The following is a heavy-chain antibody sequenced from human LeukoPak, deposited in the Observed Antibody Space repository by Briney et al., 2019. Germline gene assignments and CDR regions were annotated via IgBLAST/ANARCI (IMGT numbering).Heavy chain of an antibody. CDR1: GDSISTSNSY. J-gene: IGHJ6*03. CDR2: IYYSGST. CDR3: ARAYGDYRYYYYYMDV. V-gene: IGHV4-39*01. Sequence: PSETLSLTCTVSGDSISTSNSYWGWIRQPPGKGLEWIGSIYYSGSTYYNPSLKSRVTISVDASKNQFSLKLSSVTAADTAVYYCARAYGDYRYYYYYMDVWGKGTTVTVSS. D-gene: IGHD4-17*01.